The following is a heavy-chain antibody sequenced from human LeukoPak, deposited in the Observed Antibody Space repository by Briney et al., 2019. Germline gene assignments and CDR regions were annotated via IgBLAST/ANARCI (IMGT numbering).Heavy chain of an antibody. Sequence: SETLSLTCTVSGGSISSYYWSWIRQPPGKGLEWIGYIYYSGSTNYNPSLKSRVTISVDTSKNQFSLRLSSVTAADTAVYYCAREVGSSVAWGQGTLVTVSS. CDR2: IYYSGST. V-gene: IGHV4-59*01. CDR1: GGSISSYY. J-gene: IGHJ4*02. D-gene: IGHD6-6*01. CDR3: AREVGSSVA.